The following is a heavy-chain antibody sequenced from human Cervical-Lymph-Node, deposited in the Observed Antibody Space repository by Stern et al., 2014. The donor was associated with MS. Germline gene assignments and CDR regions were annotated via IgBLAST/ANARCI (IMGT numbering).Heavy chain of an antibody. D-gene: IGHD3-10*01. CDR2: TIFMVGIT. CDR1: GGTLSRNA. V-gene: IGHV1-69*09. J-gene: IGHJ4*02. Sequence: QVQLVESGAEVRKPGSSVKVSCKASGGTLSRNAISWVRQAPGPGLAWMGRTIFMVGITNFAQKFQGRLTITADESTSTAYLELSSLKSEDTAVYYCATGDYSYGSGPDYWGQGTLVTVSS. CDR3: ATGDYSYGSGPDY.